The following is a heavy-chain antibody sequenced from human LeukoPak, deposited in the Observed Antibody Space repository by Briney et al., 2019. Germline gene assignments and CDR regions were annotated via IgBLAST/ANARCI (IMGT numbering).Heavy chain of an antibody. V-gene: IGHV1-18*04. J-gene: IGHJ6*03. CDR2: ISTYNGNT. Sequence: ASVKVSCKASGYTFTSNGISWVRQAPGQGLEWMGWISTYNGNTNYAEKLQGRVTMTTDTPTSTAYMELRTLRSDDTAVYYCARGRGAATTSTYYYYMDVWGKGTTVTVSS. CDR1: GYTFTSNG. CDR3: ARGRGAATTSTYYYYMDV. D-gene: IGHD1-1*01.